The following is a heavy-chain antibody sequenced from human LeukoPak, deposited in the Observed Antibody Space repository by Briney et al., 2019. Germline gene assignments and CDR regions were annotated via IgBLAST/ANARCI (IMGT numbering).Heavy chain of an antibody. J-gene: IGHJ4*02. V-gene: IGHV4-39*01. CDR2: IYYSGST. CDR3: ATGGEQWLVTYYFDY. D-gene: IGHD6-19*01. Sequence: SETLSLTCTVSGGSINNGGYYWSWIRQHPGKGLEWIGSIYYSGSTYYNPSLKSRVTISVDTSKNQFSLKLSPVTAADTAVYYCATGGEQWLVTYYFDYWGQGTLVTVSS. CDR1: GGSINNGGYY.